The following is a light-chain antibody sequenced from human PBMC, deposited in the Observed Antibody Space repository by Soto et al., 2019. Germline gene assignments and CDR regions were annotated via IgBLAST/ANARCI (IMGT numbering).Light chain of an antibody. J-gene: IGLJ1*01. CDR2: AVS. V-gene: IGLV2-14*03. CDR3: ISYTDRQSYL. Sequence: QSVLTQPDSVSGPPGQSLTISCSGTSCDIGSYNHVAWYQQFPGKRPKPMIYAVSDRPSGVSDRFSGSKSGITASLTISGLQTEDEADYYCISYTDRQSYLFGTGTKVTVL. CDR1: SCDIGSYNH.